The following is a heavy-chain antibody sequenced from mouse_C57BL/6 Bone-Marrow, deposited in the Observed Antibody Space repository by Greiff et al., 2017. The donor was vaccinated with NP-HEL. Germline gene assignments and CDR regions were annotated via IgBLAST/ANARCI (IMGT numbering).Heavy chain of an antibody. J-gene: IGHJ2*01. Sequence: VKLVESGAELVRPGTSVKLSCKASGYTFTSYWMHWVKQRPGQGLEWIGVIDPSDSYTNYNQKFKGKATLTVDTPSSTAYMQLSSLTSEDSAVYYCARWGLSYYYGSSFDYWGQGTTLTVSS. CDR2: IDPSDSYT. V-gene: IGHV1-59*01. D-gene: IGHD1-1*01. CDR3: ARWGLSYYYGSSFDY. CDR1: GYTFTSYW.